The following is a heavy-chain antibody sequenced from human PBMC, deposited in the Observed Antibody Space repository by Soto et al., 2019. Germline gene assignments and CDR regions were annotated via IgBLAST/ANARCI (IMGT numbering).Heavy chain of an antibody. D-gene: IGHD3-3*01. V-gene: IGHV3-48*01. CDR3: ARHGGFLERLRSLSLFDY. J-gene: IGHJ4*02. Sequence: EVQLVESGGGLVQPGGSLRLSCAASGFTFSSYSMKWVRQAPGTGLEWVSYISSSSSTIYYADSVKGRFTISRDNAKNSLYLQMNSLRAEDTAVYYCARHGGFLERLRSLSLFDYWGQGTLVTVSS. CDR1: GFTFSSYS. CDR2: ISSSSSTI.